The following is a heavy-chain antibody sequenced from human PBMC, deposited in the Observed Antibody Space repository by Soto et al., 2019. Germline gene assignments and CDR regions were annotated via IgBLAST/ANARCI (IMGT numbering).Heavy chain of an antibody. V-gene: IGHV3-33*01. Sequence: QVQLVESGGGVVQPGRYLRLSCAASGFTFSSYGMHWVRQAPGKGLEWVAVIWYDGSNKYYADSVKGRFTISRDNSKNTLYLQMSSLRAEDTAVYYCARWGVAAGDYWGQGTLVTVSS. CDR3: ARWGVAAGDY. CDR1: GFTFSSYG. J-gene: IGHJ4*02. CDR2: IWYDGSNK. D-gene: IGHD6-13*01.